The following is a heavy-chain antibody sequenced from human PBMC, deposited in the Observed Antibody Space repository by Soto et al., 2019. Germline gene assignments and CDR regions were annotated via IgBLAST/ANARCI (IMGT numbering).Heavy chain of an antibody. Sequence: ASVKVSCKASGYTFTSYGISWVRQAPGQGLEWMGWISAYNGNTNYAQKLQGRVTMTTDTSTSTAYMELRSLRSDDTAVYYCARDAGTMVRGVSSYFDYWGQGTLVTVSS. D-gene: IGHD3-10*01. CDR1: GYTFTSYG. CDR3: ARDAGTMVRGVSSYFDY. J-gene: IGHJ4*02. V-gene: IGHV1-18*01. CDR2: ISAYNGNT.